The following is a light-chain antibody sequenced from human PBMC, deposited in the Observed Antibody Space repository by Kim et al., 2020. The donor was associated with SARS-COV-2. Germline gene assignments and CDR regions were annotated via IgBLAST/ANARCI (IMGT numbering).Light chain of an antibody. CDR2: DAS. V-gene: IGKV3-11*01. CDR3: QQRSNWPT. Sequence: SLSPGERATLSCRASQSVSSYLAWYQQKPGQAPRLLIYDASNRATGIPARFSGSGSGTDFTLTISSLEPEDFAVYYCQQRSNWPTFGQGTRLEIK. CDR1: QSVSSY. J-gene: IGKJ5*01.